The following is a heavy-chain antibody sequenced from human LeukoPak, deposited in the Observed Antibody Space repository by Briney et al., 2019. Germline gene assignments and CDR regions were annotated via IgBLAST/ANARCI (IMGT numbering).Heavy chain of an antibody. CDR1: ASTFTSYG. CDR3: ARVGYCSSTSCLPSFDP. D-gene: IGHD2-2*01. Sequence: ASVKASWQPSASTFTSYGISWVRQAPGQGLEWMGWISAYNGNTNYAQKLQGRVTIATDTSTSTAYMEPRSLRSDDTAVYCCARVGYCSSTSCLPSFDPWGQGTLVTVSS. V-gene: IGHV1-18*01. CDR2: ISAYNGNT. J-gene: IGHJ5*02.